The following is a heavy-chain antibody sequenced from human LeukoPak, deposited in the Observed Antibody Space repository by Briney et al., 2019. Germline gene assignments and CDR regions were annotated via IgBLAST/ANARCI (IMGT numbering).Heavy chain of an antibody. V-gene: IGHV1-18*04. CDR2: ISAYNGNT. CDR3: ARALLRYFDWLLIEEGEFDY. D-gene: IGHD3-9*01. Sequence: APVKVSCKASGYTFTSYGISWVRQAPGQGLEWMGWISAYNGNTNCAQKLQGRVTMTTDTSTSTAYMELRSLRSDDTAVYYCARALLRYFDWLLIEEGEFDYWGQGTLVTVSS. CDR1: GYTFTSYG. J-gene: IGHJ4*02.